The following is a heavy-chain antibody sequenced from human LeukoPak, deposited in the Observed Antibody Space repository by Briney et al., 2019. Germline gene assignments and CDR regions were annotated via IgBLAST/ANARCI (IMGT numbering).Heavy chain of an antibody. Sequence: GASVKVSCKASGGTFSSYAISWVRQAPGQGLEWMGGIIPIFGTANYAQKFQGSVTITADESTSTAYMELSSLRSEDTAVYYCASGYCSSTSCYDYYYYGMDVWGQGTTVTVSS. CDR3: ASGYCSSTSCYDYYYYGMDV. J-gene: IGHJ6*02. CDR1: GGTFSSYA. V-gene: IGHV1-69*13. D-gene: IGHD2-2*01. CDR2: IIPIFGTA.